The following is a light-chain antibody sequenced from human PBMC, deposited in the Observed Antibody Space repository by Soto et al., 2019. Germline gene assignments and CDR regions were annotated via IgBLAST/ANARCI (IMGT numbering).Light chain of an antibody. CDR3: GTWDSSVSAGV. CDR1: SSNIGNNY. Sequence: QSVLTQPPSVSAAPGQKVTISCSGSSSNIGNNYVSWYQQLPGTVPKLLIYDNNKRPSGIPDRFSGSKSGTSATLGITGLQTGDEADYYCGTWDSSVSAGVFGGGTKVTVL. J-gene: IGLJ3*02. V-gene: IGLV1-51*01. CDR2: DNN.